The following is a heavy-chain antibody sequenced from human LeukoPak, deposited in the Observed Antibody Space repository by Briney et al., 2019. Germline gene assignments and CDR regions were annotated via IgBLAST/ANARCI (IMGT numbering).Heavy chain of an antibody. CDR3: ARDNYYYMDV. CDR1: GFTFSNYA. J-gene: IGHJ6*03. Sequence: GGSLRLSCAASGFTFSNYALSWVRQAPGKGLEWVSDISGSGGSTYYADSVKGRFTISRDNAKNSLYLQMNSLRAEDTAMYYCARDNYYYMDVWGKGTTVTVSS. V-gene: IGHV3-23*01. CDR2: ISGSGGST.